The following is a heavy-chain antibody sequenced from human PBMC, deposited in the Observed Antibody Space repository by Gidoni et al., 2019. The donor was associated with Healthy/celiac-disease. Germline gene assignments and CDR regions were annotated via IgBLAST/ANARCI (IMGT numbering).Heavy chain of an antibody. CDR3: AKDPGGGDYINWFDP. Sequence: EVQLLESGGGLVQPGGSLRLSCAASGFPFSSYAMSWVRQAPGKGLEWVSAISGSGGSTYYADSVKGRFTISRDNSKNTLYLQMNSLRAEDTAVYYCAKDPGGGDYINWFDPWGQGTLVTVSS. CDR1: GFPFSSYA. CDR2: ISGSGGST. V-gene: IGHV3-23*01. D-gene: IGHD4-17*01. J-gene: IGHJ5*02.